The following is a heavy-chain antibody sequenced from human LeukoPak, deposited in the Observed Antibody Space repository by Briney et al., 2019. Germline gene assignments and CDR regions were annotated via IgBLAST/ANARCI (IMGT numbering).Heavy chain of an antibody. V-gene: IGHV3-66*01. J-gene: IGHJ6*02. CDR1: GFTVRNNY. CDR2: IQSGGST. CDR3: ARDIGRWGYYYYAMDV. Sequence: GGSLRLSCAASGFTVRNNYMSWVCQAPGKGLEWVSVIQSGGSTIYADSVKGRFTISRDNSKNTVFLQMNSLRADDTALYYCARDIGRWGYYYYAMDVWGQGTTVTVSS. D-gene: IGHD3-10*01.